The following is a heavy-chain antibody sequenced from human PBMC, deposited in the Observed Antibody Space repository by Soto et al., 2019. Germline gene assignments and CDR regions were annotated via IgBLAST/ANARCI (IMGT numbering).Heavy chain of an antibody. D-gene: IGHD1-7*01. V-gene: IGHV3-23*01. CDR3: AKVTGTTFWFDP. CDR2: ISGSGGST. CDR1: GFTFSSYA. Sequence: EVQLLESGGGLLQPGGSLRLSCAASGFTFSSYAMSWVRQAPGKGLEWVSAISGSGGSTYYADSVKGRFTISRDNSKNTLYLQRNSLRAEDTAVYYCAKVTGTTFWFDPWGQGTLVTVSS. J-gene: IGHJ5*02.